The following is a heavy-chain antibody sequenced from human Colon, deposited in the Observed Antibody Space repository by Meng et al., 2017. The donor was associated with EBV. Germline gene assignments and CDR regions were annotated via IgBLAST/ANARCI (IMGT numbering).Heavy chain of an antibody. Sequence: VHLPQAGPRLVKPPPTLSLPCAICGDSVSSTGAAWNWIRQSPSRGLEWLGRTYYRSKWHNDYAVSVKGRIAINPDTSKNQFFLQLNSVTPEDTAVYYCARGYGTSRPFEYWGQGILVTASS. CDR2: TYYRSKWHN. CDR1: GDSVSSTGAA. J-gene: IGHJ4*02. V-gene: IGHV6-1*01. D-gene: IGHD1/OR15-1a*01. CDR3: ARGYGTSRPFEY.